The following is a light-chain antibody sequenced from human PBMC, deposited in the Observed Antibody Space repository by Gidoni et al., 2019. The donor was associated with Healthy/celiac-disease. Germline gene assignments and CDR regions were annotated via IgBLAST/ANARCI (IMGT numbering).Light chain of an antibody. CDR2: KDS. Sequence: SYQLTPPPAVSVSPGQTARITCSGDALPKQYSYWYQQKPGQASVLVIYKDSERPPGIPERFSGSRSETTVTLTISGVQEEDEDDYYCQSEDSSGTHRVFGGGTKLTVL. J-gene: IGLJ3*02. CDR1: ALPKQY. CDR3: QSEDSSGTHRV. V-gene: IGLV3-25*03.